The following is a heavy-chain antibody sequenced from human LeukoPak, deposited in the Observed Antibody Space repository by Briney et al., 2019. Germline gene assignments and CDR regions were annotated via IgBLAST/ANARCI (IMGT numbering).Heavy chain of an antibody. D-gene: IGHD4-17*01. J-gene: IGHJ4*02. CDR3: TRTGFYGDYYFDY. CDR2: IRSKAYGGTT. V-gene: IGHV3-49*04. CDR1: GFTFGDYA. Sequence: GGSLRLSCTASGFTFGDYAMSWVRQAPGKGLEWVGFIRSKAYGGTTEYAASVKGRFTISRDDSKSIAYLQMNSLKTEDTAVYYCTRTGFYGDYYFDYWGQGTLVTVSS.